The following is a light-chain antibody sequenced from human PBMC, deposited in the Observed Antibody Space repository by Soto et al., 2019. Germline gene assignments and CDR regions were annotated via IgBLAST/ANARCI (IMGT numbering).Light chain of an antibody. J-gene: IGKJ1*01. CDR1: QSVSSSY. CDR3: QQYGSSRWT. V-gene: IGKV3-20*01. CDR2: GAS. Sequence: EIVLTQSPGTLSLSPGEGATLSCRASQSVSSSYLAWYQQNCGQAPRLLIYGASTRATGTPDRFSGSGSGTDFTLTITRLEPEDFAVYYCQQYGSSRWTFGQGTKVEIK.